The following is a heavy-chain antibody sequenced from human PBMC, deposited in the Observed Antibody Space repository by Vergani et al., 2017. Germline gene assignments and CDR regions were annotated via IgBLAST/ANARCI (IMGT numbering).Heavy chain of an antibody. CDR3: ASFGGSYDSSGYY. CDR1: GGSISSYY. Sequence: QVQLQESGPGLVKPSETLSLTCTVSGGSISSYYWSWIRQPPGKGLEWIGYIYYSGSPHYNPSLKSRVTISVDTSKNQFSLKLSSVTAADTAVYYCASFGGSYDSSGYYWGQGTLVTVSS. V-gene: IGHV4-59*01. J-gene: IGHJ4*02. D-gene: IGHD3-22*01. CDR2: IYYSGSP.